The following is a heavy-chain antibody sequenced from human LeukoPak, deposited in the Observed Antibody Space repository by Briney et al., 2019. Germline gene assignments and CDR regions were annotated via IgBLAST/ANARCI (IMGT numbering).Heavy chain of an antibody. J-gene: IGHJ4*02. D-gene: IGHD2-2*01. CDR2: IYTSGST. CDR3: ARVVPAAMGGGYFDY. V-gene: IGHV4-61*02. Sequence: SQTLSLTCTVSGGSISSGSYYWSWIRQPAGKGLEWIGRIYTSGSTNYNPSLKSRVTISVDTSKNQFSLKLSSVTAADTAVYYRARVVPAAMGGGYFDYWGQGTLVTVSS. CDR1: GGSISSGSYY.